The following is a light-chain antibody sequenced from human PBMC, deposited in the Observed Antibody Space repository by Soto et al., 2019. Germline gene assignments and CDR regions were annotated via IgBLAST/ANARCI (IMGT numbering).Light chain of an antibody. V-gene: IGKV3-15*01. J-gene: IGKJ5*01. CDR3: QQYNNWPRT. CDR1: QSVSSN. Sequence: EIVMTQSPATLSLSPGERDTLSCRASQSVSSNLAWYQQKPGQAPRLLIYGASTRATGIPARFSGSGSGTEFTLTISSLQSEDCAVYSCQQYNNWPRTFGQGTRLEIK. CDR2: GAS.